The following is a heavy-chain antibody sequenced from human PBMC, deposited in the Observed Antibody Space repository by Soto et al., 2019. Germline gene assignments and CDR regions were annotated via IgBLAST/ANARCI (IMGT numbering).Heavy chain of an antibody. Sequence: SVKVSCTASGFTFTSSAVQWVRQARGQRLEWIGWIVVGSGNTNYAQKFQERVTITRDMSTSTAYMELSSLRSEDTAVYYCAAGRGEYSSGYYYGPYWGQGTLVTVSS. CDR3: AAGRGEYSSGYYYGPY. J-gene: IGHJ4*02. CDR2: IVVGSGNT. D-gene: IGHD3-22*01. V-gene: IGHV1-58*01. CDR1: GFTFTSSA.